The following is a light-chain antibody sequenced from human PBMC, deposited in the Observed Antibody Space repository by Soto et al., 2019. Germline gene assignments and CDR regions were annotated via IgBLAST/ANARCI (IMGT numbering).Light chain of an antibody. V-gene: IGKV3-15*01. Sequence: EIVMTQSPATLSVSPGERATHSCRASQSVSSNLAWYQQKPGQAPRLLIYGASTRATGIPARFSGSGSGTEFTLTISSLQSEDFAVYYCQQYNNWPLYTFGQGIKLEIK. CDR3: QQYNNWPLYT. CDR1: QSVSSN. CDR2: GAS. J-gene: IGKJ2*01.